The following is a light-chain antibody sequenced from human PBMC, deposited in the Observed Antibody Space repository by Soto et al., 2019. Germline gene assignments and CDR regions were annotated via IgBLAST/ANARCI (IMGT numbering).Light chain of an antibody. CDR1: QSVSNN. J-gene: IGKJ1*01. CDR2: GAS. Sequence: EIVLTQSPGTLSLSPGERATLSCRASQSVSNNLTWYQQKPGQPPRLLIYGASTRATGVPGRFSGSGSGTEFTLTISSLQSEDFAVYYCQQYNNWRTFGQGTKVDI. CDR3: QQYNNWRT. V-gene: IGKV3-15*01.